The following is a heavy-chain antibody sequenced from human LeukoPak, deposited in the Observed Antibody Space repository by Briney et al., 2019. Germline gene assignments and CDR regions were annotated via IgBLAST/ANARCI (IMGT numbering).Heavy chain of an antibody. CDR3: ASRVVVVAATTGLFDY. CDR1: VYTFTSYG. Sequence: ASVTVSCKASVYTFTSYGISWVRQAPGQGLEWMGWVSAYNGNTNYAQKLQGSVTMTTDTSTSTAYMELRSLSSDDTVLYYCASRVVVVAATTGLFDYWGQGTLVTVSS. D-gene: IGHD2-15*01. V-gene: IGHV1-18*01. CDR2: VSAYNGNT. J-gene: IGHJ4*02.